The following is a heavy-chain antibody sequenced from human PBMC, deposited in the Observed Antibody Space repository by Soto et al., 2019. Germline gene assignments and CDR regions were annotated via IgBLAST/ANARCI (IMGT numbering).Heavy chain of an antibody. CDR2: TYYRSKWYN. CDR3: ARGYDFWSGYYKGPSGYSGMDV. CDR1: GDSVSSNSAA. V-gene: IGHV6-1*01. J-gene: IGHJ6*02. D-gene: IGHD3-3*01. Sequence: PSQTLSLTCAISGDSVSSNSAAWNWIRQSPSRGLEWLGRTYYRSKWYNDYAVSVKSRITINPDTSKNQFSLQPNSVTPEDTAVYYCARGYDFWSGYYKGPSGYSGMDVWGQGTTVTVSS.